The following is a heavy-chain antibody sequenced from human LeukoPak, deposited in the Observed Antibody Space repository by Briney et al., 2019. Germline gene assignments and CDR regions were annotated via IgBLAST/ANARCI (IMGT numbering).Heavy chain of an antibody. D-gene: IGHD6-19*01. CDR1: GFTFSIYS. CDR2: ISSSSNYI. CDR3: ARELVAVSDTVGDF. Sequence: TGGSLRLSCAASGFTFSIYSMNWVRQAPGKGLEWVSSISSSSNYINHADSEKGRFTISRDNAKNSLYLQMNSLRAEDTAVYYCARELVAVSDTVGDFWGQGTLVTVSS. J-gene: IGHJ4*02. V-gene: IGHV3-21*01.